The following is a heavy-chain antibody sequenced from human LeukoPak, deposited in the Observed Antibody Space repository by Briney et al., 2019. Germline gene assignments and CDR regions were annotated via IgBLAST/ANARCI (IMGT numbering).Heavy chain of an antibody. D-gene: IGHD3-16*02. CDR1: GFTFSSYS. CDR2: ISYDGSTE. J-gene: IGHJ4*02. CDR3: ARVWELSFDY. Sequence: WGSLRLSCAASGFTFSSYSMHWVRQAPGKGLEWVAGISYDGSTEQYADSVKGRFTISRDNSKNTLNLQMNSLRAEDTALYYCARVWELSFDYWGQGTLVTVSS. V-gene: IGHV3-30-3*01.